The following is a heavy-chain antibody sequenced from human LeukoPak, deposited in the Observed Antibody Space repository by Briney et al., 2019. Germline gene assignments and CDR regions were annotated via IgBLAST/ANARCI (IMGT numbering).Heavy chain of an antibody. Sequence: GGSLRLSCAASGFSFSSYTMNWVRQAPGKGLEWVAAISYDGSDKYYADSVKGRFTISRDNSKNTLYLQMNSLRVEDTAVYYCARATASRFDYWGQGTLVTVSS. CDR3: ARATASRFDY. J-gene: IGHJ4*02. CDR2: ISYDGSDK. CDR1: GFSFSSYT. V-gene: IGHV3-30*04. D-gene: IGHD4-17*01.